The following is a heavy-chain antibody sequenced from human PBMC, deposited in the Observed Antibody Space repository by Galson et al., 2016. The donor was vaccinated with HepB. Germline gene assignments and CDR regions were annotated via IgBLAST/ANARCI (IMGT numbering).Heavy chain of an antibody. V-gene: IGHV1-18*01. D-gene: IGHD6-19*01. Sequence: SVKVSCKASGFIFTNFGLTWVRQSPAHGLEWIGWISPYNGHIKYAQQFEGRVTMTTDTSTSMAYMDLTSLRSDDTAVYYCAREDDVQVAGIDFWGQGTLVTVSS. CDR3: AREDDVQVAGIDF. J-gene: IGHJ4*02. CDR1: GFIFTNFG. CDR2: ISPYNGHI.